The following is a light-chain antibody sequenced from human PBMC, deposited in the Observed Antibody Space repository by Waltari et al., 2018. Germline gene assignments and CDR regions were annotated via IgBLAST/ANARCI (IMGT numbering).Light chain of an antibody. Sequence: QSALTQPPSASGSPGQSVTISCTGSRSDVGGYNYVSWYQQHPGKATKLMIYEVSKRPSGVPVRFSGSKSGNTASLTVSGLQAEDEADYYCSSYAGSSILYVFGTGTKVTVL. V-gene: IGLV2-8*01. CDR3: SSYAGSSILYV. CDR1: RSDVGGYNY. CDR2: EVS. J-gene: IGLJ1*01.